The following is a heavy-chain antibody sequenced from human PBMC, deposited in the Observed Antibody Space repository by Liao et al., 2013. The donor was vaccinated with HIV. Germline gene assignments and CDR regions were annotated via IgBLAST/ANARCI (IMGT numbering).Heavy chain of an antibody. CDR2: IYASGGT. J-gene: IGHJ4*02. Sequence: QVQLQESGPGLVKPSQTLSLTCTVSGGSINRGSYYWSWIRQPAGKGLEWIGRIYASGGTNYNPSLKSRVTISIDSSRSQFSLDLTSMSAADTAVYYCAREGSWSGFLANYFEYLGQGTLVTVSS. D-gene: IGHD3-3*01. CDR3: AREGSWSGFLANYFEY. V-gene: IGHV4-61*02. CDR1: GGSINRGSYY.